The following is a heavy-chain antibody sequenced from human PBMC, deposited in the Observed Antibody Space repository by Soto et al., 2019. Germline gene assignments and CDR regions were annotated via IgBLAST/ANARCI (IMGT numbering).Heavy chain of an antibody. CDR2: IYWNDDK. Sequence: QITLKESGPTLVKPTQTLTLTCTFSGFSLSTSGVGVGWIRQPPGKALQWLARIYWNDDKRYSPSLKSRLTITKDTAQNRVVLTMTNMDPADTATYYCAHRRSELRFLEWVNWLDPSGQGTLVTVTS. D-gene: IGHD3-3*01. CDR1: GFSLSTSGVG. J-gene: IGHJ5*02. CDR3: AHRRSELRFLEWVNWLDP. V-gene: IGHV2-5*01.